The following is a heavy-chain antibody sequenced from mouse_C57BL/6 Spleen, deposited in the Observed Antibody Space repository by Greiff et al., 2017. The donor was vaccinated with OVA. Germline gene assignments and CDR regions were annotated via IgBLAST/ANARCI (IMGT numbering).Heavy chain of an antibody. CDR2: IDPSDSET. J-gene: IGHJ1*03. V-gene: IGHV1-52*01. CDR1: GYTFTSYW. D-gene: IGHD1-1*01. Sequence: VQLVESGAELVRPGSSVKLSCKASGYTFTSYWMHWVKQRPIQGLEWIGNIDPSDSETHYNQKFKDKATLTVDKSSSTAYMQLSSLTSEDSAVYYCASPYYGSSNWYFDVWGTGTTVTVSS. CDR3: ASPYYGSSNWYFDV.